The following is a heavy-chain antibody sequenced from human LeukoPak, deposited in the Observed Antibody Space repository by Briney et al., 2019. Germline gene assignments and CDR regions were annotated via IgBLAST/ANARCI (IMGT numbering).Heavy chain of an antibody. Sequence: PGGSLRLSCAASGFTFSSYAMSWIRQPPGKGLEWIGYIYYTGSTNYNPSLKSRVTLSIDTSKSQFSLKLSSVTAADTAVYYCAREVAVAGTRAFNIWGQGTMVTVSS. CDR3: AREVAVAGTRAFNI. CDR1: GFTFSSYA. V-gene: IGHV4-59*01. J-gene: IGHJ3*02. CDR2: IYYTGST. D-gene: IGHD6-19*01.